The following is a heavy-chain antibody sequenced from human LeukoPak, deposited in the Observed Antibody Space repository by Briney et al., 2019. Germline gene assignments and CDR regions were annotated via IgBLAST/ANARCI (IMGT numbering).Heavy chain of an antibody. J-gene: IGHJ5*02. CDR2: INHSGST. D-gene: IGHD2-2*02. CDR3: ARAPPSIVVVPAAIRRLNWFDP. CDR1: GGSISSYY. V-gene: IGHV4-34*01. Sequence: PSETLSLTCTVSGGSISSYYWSWIRQPPGKGLEWIGEINHSGSTNYNPSLKSRVTISVDTSKNQFSLKLSSVTAADTAVYCCARAPPSIVVVPAAIRRLNWFDPWGQGTLVTVSS.